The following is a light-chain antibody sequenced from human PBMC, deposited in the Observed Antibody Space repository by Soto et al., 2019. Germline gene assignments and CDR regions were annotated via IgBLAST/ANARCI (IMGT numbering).Light chain of an antibody. V-gene: IGLV1-47*02. Sequence: QSVLTQPPSASGTPGQRVRISCSGSSSNIGSNYVYWYQQLPGTAPKLLIYTNDQRPSGVPDRFSGSKSGTSASLAISGLRSEDEADYYCAAWDGSLIGYVFGTGTKLTVL. CDR3: AAWDGSLIGYV. CDR1: SSNIGSNY. J-gene: IGLJ1*01. CDR2: TND.